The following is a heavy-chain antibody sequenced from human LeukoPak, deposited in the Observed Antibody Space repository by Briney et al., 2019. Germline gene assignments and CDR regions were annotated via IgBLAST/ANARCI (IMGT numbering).Heavy chain of an antibody. Sequence: ASVKVSCKASGYTFTGYGISWVRQAPGQGLEWMGWISAYNGNTNYAQKLQGRVTMTTDTSTSTAYMELRSLRSDDTAVYYCASLRGYSYDNWFDPWGQGTLVTVSS. CDR2: ISAYNGNT. CDR3: ASLRGYSYDNWFDP. D-gene: IGHD5-18*01. J-gene: IGHJ5*02. CDR1: GYTFTGYG. V-gene: IGHV1-18*01.